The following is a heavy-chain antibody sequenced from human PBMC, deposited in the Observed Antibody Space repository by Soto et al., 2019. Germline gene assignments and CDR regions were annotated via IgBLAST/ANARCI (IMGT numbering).Heavy chain of an antibody. CDR1: GGSFSGYY. J-gene: IGHJ6*02. V-gene: IGHV4-34*01. CDR3: ARAYYDFWSGYPRSRGGGYYGMDV. D-gene: IGHD3-3*01. Sequence: QVQLQQWGAGLLKPSETLSLTCAVYGGSFSGYYWSWIRQPPGKGLEWIGEINHSGSTNYNPSLRSRVTISEGTTKNQFSLKLSSVTAADTAVYYCARAYYDFWSGYPRSRGGGYYGMDVWGQGTTVTVSS. CDR2: INHSGST.